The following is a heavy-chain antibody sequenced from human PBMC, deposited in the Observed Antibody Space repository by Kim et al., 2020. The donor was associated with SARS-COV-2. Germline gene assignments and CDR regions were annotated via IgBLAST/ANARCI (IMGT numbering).Heavy chain of an antibody. D-gene: IGHD3-22*01. CDR3: ATDRVTRYYDYSGLDS. V-gene: IGHV3-15*01. J-gene: IGHJ5*01. Sequence: GGSLRLSCAASGFTFSNAWMTWVRQAPGKGLEWVGRFKSKTDGGTTDYAAPVKGRFAISRDDSTLYLQMYILKTEDTALYYCATDRVTRYYDYSGLDS. CDR1: GFTFSNAW. CDR2: FKSKTDGGTT.